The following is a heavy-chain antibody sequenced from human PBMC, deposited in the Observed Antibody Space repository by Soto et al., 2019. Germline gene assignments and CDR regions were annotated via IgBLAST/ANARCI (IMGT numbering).Heavy chain of an antibody. CDR3: ARGIGYSNYVSQGYGMDV. CDR1: GGSFSGYY. D-gene: IGHD4-4*01. Sequence: SETLSLTCAVYGGSFSGYYWSWIRQPPGKGLEWIGEINHSGSTNYNPSLKSRVTISVDTSKNQFSLKLSSVTAADTAVYYCARGIGYSNYVSQGYGMDVWSQGTTVTVSS. CDR2: INHSGST. J-gene: IGHJ6*02. V-gene: IGHV4-34*01.